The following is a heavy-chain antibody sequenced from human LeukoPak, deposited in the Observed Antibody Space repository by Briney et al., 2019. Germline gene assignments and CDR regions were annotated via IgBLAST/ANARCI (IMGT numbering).Heavy chain of an antibody. V-gene: IGHV4-61*02. J-gene: IGHJ4*02. CDR2: IYTSGST. D-gene: IGHD3-22*01. Sequence: SETLSLTCTVSGGPISSGSYYWSWIGQPAGKGLEWIGRIYTSGSTNYNPSLKSRVTISVDTSKNQFSLKLSSVTAADTAVCYCASVTTGGYYNCWGQGTLVTVSS. CDR3: ASVTTGGYYNC. CDR1: GGPISSGSYY.